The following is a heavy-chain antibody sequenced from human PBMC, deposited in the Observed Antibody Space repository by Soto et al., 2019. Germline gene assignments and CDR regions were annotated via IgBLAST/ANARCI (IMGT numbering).Heavy chain of an antibody. V-gene: IGHV3-23*01. J-gene: IGHJ4*02. CDR3: AKDLIDYSISYFDY. Sequence: GGSLRLSCVASEFTFSNYAMSWVRQAPGKGLEWVAGITSTGYTYYVESLKGRFTISRDNSKNTVSLHMNSLRAEDTAVYYCAKDLIDYSISYFDYWGQGTLVTVSS. CDR1: EFTFSNYA. D-gene: IGHD4-4*01. CDR2: ITSTGYT.